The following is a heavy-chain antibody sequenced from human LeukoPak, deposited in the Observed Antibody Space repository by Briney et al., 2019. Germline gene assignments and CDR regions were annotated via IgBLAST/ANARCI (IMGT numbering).Heavy chain of an antibody. J-gene: IGHJ4*02. D-gene: IGHD3/OR15-3a*01. V-gene: IGHV3-66*01. CDR2: IFRTGNI. Sequence: GGSLRLSCAASGFTVSATYIGWVRQAPGKGLDWVSVIFRTGNIFYADSVRGRFSISRDNSKNTLYLQMNSLRAEDTAVYFCARGTEGLFDYWGQGTLVTVSS. CDR3: ARGTEGLFDY. CDR1: GFTVSATY.